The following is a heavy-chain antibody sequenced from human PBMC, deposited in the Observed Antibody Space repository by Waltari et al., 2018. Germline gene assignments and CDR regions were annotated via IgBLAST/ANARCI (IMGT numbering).Heavy chain of an antibody. CDR1: GFTFSSYG. J-gene: IGHJ6*02. CDR3: AREKRSIVVVPAGASYYYYGMDV. V-gene: IGHV3-33*01. Sequence: QVQLVESGGGVVQPGRSLRLSCAASGFTFSSYGMHWVRQAPGKGLAGVAVIWYDGSNKYYADSVKGRFTISRDNSKNTLYLQMNSLRAEDTAVYYCAREKRSIVVVPAGASYYYYGMDVWGQGTTVTVSS. CDR2: IWYDGSNK. D-gene: IGHD2-2*01.